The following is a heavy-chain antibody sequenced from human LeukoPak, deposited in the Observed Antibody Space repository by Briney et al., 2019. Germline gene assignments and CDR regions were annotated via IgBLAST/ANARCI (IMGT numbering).Heavy chain of an antibody. V-gene: IGHV3-23*01. J-gene: IGHJ4*02. CDR3: AKSYGSGPVWDY. Sequence: GGSLRPSCAASGFTFSSYAMSWVRQAPGKGLEWVSAIGGSGGSTYYADSVKGRFTISRDNSKNTLYLQMNSLRAEDTAVYYCAKSYGSGPVWDYWGQGTLVTVSS. D-gene: IGHD3-10*01. CDR2: IGGSGGST. CDR1: GFTFSSYA.